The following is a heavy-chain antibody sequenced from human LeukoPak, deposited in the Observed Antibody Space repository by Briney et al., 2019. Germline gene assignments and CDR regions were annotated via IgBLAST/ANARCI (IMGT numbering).Heavy chain of an antibody. CDR1: DYSIRSDYY. V-gene: IGHV4-38-2*01. CDR2: IYHSGST. J-gene: IGHJ6*03. CDR3: ARCGKDSSGYYHHYMDV. D-gene: IGHD6-19*01. Sequence: SETLSLTCAVSDYSIRSDYYWGWIRQPPGKGLEWIGTIYHSGSTYYNPSLKSRVTISVDTSKNQFSLKLSCVTAADTAVYYYARCGKDSSGYYHHYMDVWGKGTTVTVSS.